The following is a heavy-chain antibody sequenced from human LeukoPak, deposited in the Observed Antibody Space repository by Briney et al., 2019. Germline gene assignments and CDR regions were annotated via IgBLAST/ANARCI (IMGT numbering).Heavy chain of an antibody. Sequence: GESLRLSCAASGFSFSTSWMAWVRQAPGRGLEWVGNIYYDGSTKYYGDSVKGRFTISRDNAKNSLFLQMNSLREEDTAVYYCASSHDSSGNDWGQGTMVTVSS. D-gene: IGHD3-22*01. CDR2: IYYDGSTK. V-gene: IGHV3-7*01. CDR3: ASSHDSSGND. J-gene: IGHJ4*02. CDR1: GFSFSTSW.